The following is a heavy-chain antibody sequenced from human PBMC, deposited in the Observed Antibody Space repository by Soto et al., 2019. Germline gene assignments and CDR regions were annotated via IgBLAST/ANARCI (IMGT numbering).Heavy chain of an antibody. J-gene: IGHJ4*02. Sequence: SETLSLTCTVSGGSISIGGYYWSWIRQHPGKGPEWIGYIYYSGSTYYNPSLKSRVTISVDTSKNQFSLKLSSVTAADKAVYYCARALRKRGERFIDYWGQGTGGTVSS. CDR3: ARALRKRGERFIDY. CDR2: IYYSGST. D-gene: IGHD4-17*01. V-gene: IGHV4-31*03. CDR1: GGSISIGGYY.